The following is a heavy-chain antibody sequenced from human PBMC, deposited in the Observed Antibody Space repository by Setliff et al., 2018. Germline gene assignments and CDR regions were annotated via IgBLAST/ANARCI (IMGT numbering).Heavy chain of an antibody. CDR3: ARDSGSPLDY. Sequence: GESLKISCKGSGYTFTTNWIAWVRQMPGKGLEWMGIIYPGDSDTRYSPSFQGRVTISADKSISTAYLQWSSLKASDTAMYYCARDSGSPLDYWGQGTLVTVSS. CDR1: GYTFTTNW. CDR2: IYPGDSDT. V-gene: IGHV5-51*01. D-gene: IGHD6-6*01. J-gene: IGHJ4*02.